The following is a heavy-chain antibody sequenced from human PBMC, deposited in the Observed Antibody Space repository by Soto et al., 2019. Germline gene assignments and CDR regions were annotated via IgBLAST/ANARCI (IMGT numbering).Heavy chain of an antibody. CDR2: IYYSGST. Sequence: QVQLQESGPGLVKPSQTLSLTCTVSGGSISSGDYYWSWIRQPPGKGLEWIGYIYYSGSTYYNPSLKSRVTISVDTSKNQFPLKLSSVTAADTAVYYCARVPLGYGDYVWHFDYWGQGTLVTVSS. CDR3: ARVPLGYGDYVWHFDY. J-gene: IGHJ4*02. D-gene: IGHD4-17*01. V-gene: IGHV4-30-4*01. CDR1: GGSISSGDYY.